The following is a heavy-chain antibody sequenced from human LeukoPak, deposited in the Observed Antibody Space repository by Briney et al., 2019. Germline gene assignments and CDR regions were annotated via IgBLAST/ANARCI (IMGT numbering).Heavy chain of an antibody. CDR1: GGSISSGGYY. V-gene: IGHV4-31*03. D-gene: IGHD3-22*01. Sequence: SETLSLTCTVSGGSISSGGYYWSWIRQHPGKGLEWIGYIYNSGSTYYNPSLKSRVTISVDTSKNQFSLKLSSVTAADTAVYYCARVVASYDSSGYPLDYWGQGTLVTVSS. J-gene: IGHJ4*02. CDR3: ARVVASYDSSGYPLDY. CDR2: IYNSGST.